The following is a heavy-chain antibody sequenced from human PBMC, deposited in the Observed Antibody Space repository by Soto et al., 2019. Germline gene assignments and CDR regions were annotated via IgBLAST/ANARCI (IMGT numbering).Heavy chain of an antibody. Sequence: QLQLQESGPGLVKPSETLSLTCTVSSGSISSSSYYWGWIRQPPGKGLEWIGSIYYSGSTYYNPSLKSRVTISVDTSKNQFSLKLSSVTAADTAVYYCAISEVRAIAVASFDYWGQGTLVTVSS. V-gene: IGHV4-39*01. CDR3: AISEVRAIAVASFDY. CDR2: IYYSGST. J-gene: IGHJ4*02. CDR1: SGSISSSSYY. D-gene: IGHD6-19*01.